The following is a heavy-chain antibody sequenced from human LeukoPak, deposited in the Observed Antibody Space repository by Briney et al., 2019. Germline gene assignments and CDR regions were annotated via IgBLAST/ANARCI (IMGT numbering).Heavy chain of an antibody. CDR1: GFTFSSYE. CDR2: ISSSGSTI. J-gene: IGHJ5*02. D-gene: IGHD2-15*01. CDR3: AKDFRSGGLNWFDP. V-gene: IGHV3-48*03. Sequence: GGSLRLSCAASGFTFSSYEMNWVRQAPGKGLEWVSYISSSGSTIYYADSVKGRFTISRDNSKNTLYLQMNSLRAEDTAVYYCAKDFRSGGLNWFDPWGQGTLVTVSS.